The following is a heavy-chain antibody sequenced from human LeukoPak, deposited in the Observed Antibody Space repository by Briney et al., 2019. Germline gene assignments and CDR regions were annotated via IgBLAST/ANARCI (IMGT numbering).Heavy chain of an antibody. D-gene: IGHD3-10*01. J-gene: IGHJ4*02. Sequence: ASVKVSCKVSGYSLTQLSMHWVRQAPGKGLEWMGGFDPENGEAFYAQKFRGRLTLTEDTSTDTGYLELSSLRSEDAAVYYCATARPIKNTFMVRGVLPADSWGQGSLVTVSS. V-gene: IGHV1-24*01. CDR2: FDPENGEA. CDR3: ATARPIKNTFMVRGVLPADS. CDR1: GYSLTQLS.